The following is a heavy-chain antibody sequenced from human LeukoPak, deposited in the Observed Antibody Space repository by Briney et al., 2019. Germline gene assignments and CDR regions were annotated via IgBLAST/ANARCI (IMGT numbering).Heavy chain of an antibody. D-gene: IGHD1-26*01. Sequence: HPGGSLRLSCAASGFTFSSYAMHWVRQAPGKGLEWVAVISYDGSNKYYADSVKGRFTISRDNSKNTLYLQMNSLRAEDTAVYYCARDLAREWEPYVLDYWGQGTLVTVSS. J-gene: IGHJ4*02. CDR1: GFTFSSYA. CDR2: ISYDGSNK. CDR3: ARDLAREWEPYVLDY. V-gene: IGHV3-30*04.